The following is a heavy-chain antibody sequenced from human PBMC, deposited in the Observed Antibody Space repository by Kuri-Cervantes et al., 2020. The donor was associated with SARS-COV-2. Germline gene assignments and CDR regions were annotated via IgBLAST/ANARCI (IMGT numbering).Heavy chain of an antibody. CDR1: GGTFSSYA. Sequence: SVKVSCKASGGTFSSYAISWVRQAPGQGLEWMGRIIPIFGTANYAQKFQGRVTITADESTSTAYMELSSLRSGDTAVYYCARDQVSAAAGTGGSDYWGQGTLVTVSS. CDR2: IIPIFGTA. J-gene: IGHJ4*02. V-gene: IGHV1-69*13. CDR3: ARDQVSAAAGTGGSDY. D-gene: IGHD6-13*01.